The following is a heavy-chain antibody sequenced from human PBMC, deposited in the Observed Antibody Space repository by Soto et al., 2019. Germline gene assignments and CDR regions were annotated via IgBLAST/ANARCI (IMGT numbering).Heavy chain of an antibody. Sequence: QVQLVQSGAEVKKPGASVKVSCKASGYTFTSYYMHWVRQAPGQGLEWMGIINPSGGSTSYAQKFHGRVTMTRDTSTSTVYMELSSLISEDTAVYYCARLRGYYYSNYGMDVWGQGTTVTVSS. CDR1: GYTFTSYY. D-gene: IGHD3-22*01. CDR2: INPSGGST. J-gene: IGHJ6*02. CDR3: ARLRGYYYSNYGMDV. V-gene: IGHV1-46*01.